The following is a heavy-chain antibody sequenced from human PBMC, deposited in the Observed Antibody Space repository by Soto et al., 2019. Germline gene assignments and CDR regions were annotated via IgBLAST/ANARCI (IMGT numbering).Heavy chain of an antibody. CDR2: IDYSGST. J-gene: IGHJ5*02. V-gene: IGHV4-31*03. CDR3: ARVGPYGRNCFDP. Sequence: TSETLSLTCTVSGGSISSGGYYWSWILQHPGKGLEWIGYIDYSGSTYYNPSLKSGVTMSLDTSQSQFSLKLSSVTAADTAVYYCARVGPYGRNCFDPWGQGTLVTVSS. D-gene: IGHD1-26*01. CDR1: GGSISSGGYY.